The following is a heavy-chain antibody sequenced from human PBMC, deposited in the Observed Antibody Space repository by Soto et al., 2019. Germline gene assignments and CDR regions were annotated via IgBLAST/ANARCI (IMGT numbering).Heavy chain of an antibody. CDR3: ARGKYYDSSGYYCFDY. V-gene: IGHV3-33*01. D-gene: IGHD3-22*01. J-gene: IGHJ4*02. CDR2: IWYDGSNK. CDR1: GFTFSSYG. Sequence: GGSLRLSCAASGFTFSSYGMHWVRQAPGKGLEWVAVIWYDGSNKYYADSVKGRFTISRDNSKNTLYLQMNSLRAEDTAVYYCARGKYYDSSGYYCFDYWGQGTLVTVSS.